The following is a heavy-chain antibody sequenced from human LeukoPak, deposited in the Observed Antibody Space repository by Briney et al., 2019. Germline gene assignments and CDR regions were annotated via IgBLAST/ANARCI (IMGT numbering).Heavy chain of an antibody. CDR1: GFTYSSNS. CDR3: TKWSGFGDD. V-gene: IGHV3-23*01. J-gene: IGHJ4*02. Sequence: GGSLRLSCAASGFTYSSNSMTWVRQTPGKGVEWVAGISGSGDSTFYADSVKGRFTISRDNSRNTVYLQMSSLRPEDTAVYYCTKWSGFGDDWGQGTLVTASS. CDR2: ISGSGDST. D-gene: IGHD3-10*01.